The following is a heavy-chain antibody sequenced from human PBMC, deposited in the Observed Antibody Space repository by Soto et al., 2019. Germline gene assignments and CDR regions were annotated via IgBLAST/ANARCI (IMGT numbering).Heavy chain of an antibody. D-gene: IGHD2-15*01. CDR1: GFTFSNCV. CDR3: AKGLLNGRLYAAE. Sequence: EVHLLESGGVLVQPGESLRLSCETSGFTFSNCVMTWVRQPPGKRLEWVSVITTNGHTDYADSVKGRFTISRDNSKNKVYLQMNSLRAEDTAVYDCAKGLLNGRLYAAEWGQGTLVTVAS. J-gene: IGHJ4*02. CDR2: ITTNGHT. V-gene: IGHV3-23*01.